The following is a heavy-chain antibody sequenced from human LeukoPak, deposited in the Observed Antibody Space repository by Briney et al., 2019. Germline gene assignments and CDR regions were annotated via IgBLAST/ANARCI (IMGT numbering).Heavy chain of an antibody. CDR3: AIGIGSSIVGATLDY. V-gene: IGHV3-21*01. Sequence: GGSLGLSCAASGFTFSMCRMNCVRQAPGKGLEWVSAISSSSSYIYYADSVKGRFTFAGDYAKNSMYLQMHRLRAEDTAVYYCAIGIGSSIVGATLDYWGQGTLVTVSS. CDR1: GFTFSMCR. J-gene: IGHJ4*02. CDR2: ISSSSSYI. D-gene: IGHD1-26*01.